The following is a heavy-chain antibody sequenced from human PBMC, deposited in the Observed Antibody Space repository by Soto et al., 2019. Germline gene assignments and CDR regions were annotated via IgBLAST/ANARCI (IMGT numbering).Heavy chain of an antibody. D-gene: IGHD6-13*01. J-gene: IGHJ5*02. Sequence: SETLSLTCTVSGGSISSYYWSWIRQPPGKGLEWIGYIYYSGSTNYNPSLKSRVTISVDTSKNQFSLKLSSVTAADTAVYYCAGGGGAAAGTFWFDPWGQGTLVTVSS. V-gene: IGHV4-59*01. CDR2: IYYSGST. CDR1: GGSISSYY. CDR3: AGGGGAAAGTFWFDP.